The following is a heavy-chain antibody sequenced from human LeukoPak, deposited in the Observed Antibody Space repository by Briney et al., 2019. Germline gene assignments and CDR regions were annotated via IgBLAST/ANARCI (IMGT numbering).Heavy chain of an antibody. CDR3: TRDHRHYYDSSGYYYAIYY. CDR2: IRSKAYGGTT. J-gene: IGHJ4*02. D-gene: IGHD3-22*01. Sequence: GGSLRLSCTASGFTFGDYAMSWARQAPGKGLEWVGFIRSKAYGGTTEYAASVKGRFTISRDDSKSIAYLQMNSLKTEDTAVYYCTRDHRHYYDSSGYYYAIYYWGQGTLVTVSS. V-gene: IGHV3-49*04. CDR1: GFTFGDYA.